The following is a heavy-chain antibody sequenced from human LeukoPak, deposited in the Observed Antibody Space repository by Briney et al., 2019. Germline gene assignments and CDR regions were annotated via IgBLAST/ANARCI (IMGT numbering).Heavy chain of an antibody. J-gene: IGHJ4*02. CDR3: ARGLNFDY. V-gene: IGHV3-9*01. Sequence: PGRSLRLSCAASGFTFDDYAMHWVRHAPGKGLEWVSGISWNSGSIAYADSVKGRFTISRDNAKNSLYLQMNSLRAEDTAVYYCARGLNFDYWGQGTLVTVSS. CDR2: ISWNSGSI. CDR1: GFTFDDYA.